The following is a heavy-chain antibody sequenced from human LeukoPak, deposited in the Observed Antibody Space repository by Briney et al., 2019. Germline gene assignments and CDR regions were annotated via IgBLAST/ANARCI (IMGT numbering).Heavy chain of an antibody. CDR2: ISYDGSNK. CDR3: ARGKSGPYYDFWSGSQPLYGMDV. V-gene: IGHV3-30*03. CDR1: GFTFSSYG. Sequence: GGSLRLSCAASGFTFSSYGMHWVRQAPGKGLEWVAVISYDGSNKYYADSVKGRFTISRDNSKNTLYLQMNSLRAEDTAVYYCARGKSGPYYDFWSGSQPLYGMDVWGQGTTVTVSS. D-gene: IGHD3-3*01. J-gene: IGHJ6*02.